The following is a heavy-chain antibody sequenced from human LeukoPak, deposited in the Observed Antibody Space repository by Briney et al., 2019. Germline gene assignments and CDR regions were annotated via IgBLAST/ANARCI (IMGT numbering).Heavy chain of an antibody. D-gene: IGHD3-3*01. CDR1: GFTFSSYS. CDR2: ISSSSSYI. CDR3: ARHRCGGSPWCGLGY. Sequence: PGGSLRLSCAASGFTFSSYSMNWVRQAPGKGLEWVSSISSSSSYIYYADSVKGRFTISRDNAKNSLYLQMNSLRAEDTAVYYCARHRCGGSPWCGLGYWGQGTLVTVSS. J-gene: IGHJ4*02. V-gene: IGHV3-21*01.